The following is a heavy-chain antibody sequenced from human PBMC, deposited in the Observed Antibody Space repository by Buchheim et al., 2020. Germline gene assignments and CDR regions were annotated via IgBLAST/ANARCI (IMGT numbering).Heavy chain of an antibody. Sequence: EVQLVESGGGLVQPGGSLRLSCAASGFSFGSYWMQWVRQAPGQGLVWLSRINRDGSDTNYADSVKGRFTISRDNARNTLYLQMNSLRADDTAVYYCARDEGAEWALTVRGFDLWGRGTL. CDR3: ARDEGAEWALTVRGFDL. CDR1: GFSFGSYW. J-gene: IGHJ2*01. V-gene: IGHV3-74*01. CDR2: INRDGSDT. D-gene: IGHD1-26*01.